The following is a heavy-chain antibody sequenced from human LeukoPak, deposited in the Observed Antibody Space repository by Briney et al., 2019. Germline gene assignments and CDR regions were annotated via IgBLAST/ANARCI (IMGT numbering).Heavy chain of an antibody. V-gene: IGHV1-18*01. J-gene: IGHJ3*02. CDR1: GYTFTSYG. CDR2: ISAYNGNT. Sequence: ASVKVSCKASGYTFTSYGISWVRQAPGQGLEWMGWISAYNGNTNYAQKLQGRATMTTDTSTSTAYMELRSLRSDDTAVYYCARDRGITIFGVVIDAFDIWGQGTMVTVSS. D-gene: IGHD3-3*01. CDR3: ARDRGITIFGVVIDAFDI.